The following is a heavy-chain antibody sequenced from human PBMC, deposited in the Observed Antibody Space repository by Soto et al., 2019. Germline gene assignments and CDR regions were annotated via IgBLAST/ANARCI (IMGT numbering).Heavy chain of an antibody. CDR1: GYTFTGYY. D-gene: IGHD3-22*01. CDR2: INPNSGGT. V-gene: IGHV1-2*02. Sequence: ASVKVSCKASGYTFTGYYMHWVRQAPGQGLEWMGWINPNSGGTNYAQKFQGRVTMTRDTSISTAYMELSRLRSDDTAVYYCARDLSDYDSSGQGYYYYGMDVWGKGTTVTVS. CDR3: ARDLSDYDSSGQGYYYYGMDV. J-gene: IGHJ6*04.